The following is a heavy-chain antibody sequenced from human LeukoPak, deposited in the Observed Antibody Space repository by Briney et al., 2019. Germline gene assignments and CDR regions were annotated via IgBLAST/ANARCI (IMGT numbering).Heavy chain of an antibody. Sequence: SETLSLTCAVYGGSFSGYYWSWIRQPPGKGLEWIGEINHSGSTNYNPSLKSRVTISVDTSKNQFSLKLSPVTAADTAVYYCARRGGNPDYWYFDLWGRGTLVTVSS. CDR1: GGSFSGYY. V-gene: IGHV4-34*01. CDR2: INHSGST. J-gene: IGHJ2*01. D-gene: IGHD4-23*01. CDR3: ARRGGNPDYWYFDL.